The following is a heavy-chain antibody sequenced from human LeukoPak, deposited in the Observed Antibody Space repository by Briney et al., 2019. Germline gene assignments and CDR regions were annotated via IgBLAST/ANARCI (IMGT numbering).Heavy chain of an antibody. D-gene: IGHD3-10*01. V-gene: IGHV4-31*03. J-gene: IGHJ4*02. CDR2: IYYSGST. CDR3: ARDSSPFTMVRGAIDY. CDR1: GGSISSGGCY. Sequence: SETLSLTCTVSGGSISSGGCYWSWIRQHPGKGLEWIGYIYYSGSTYYNPSLKSRVTISVDTSKNQFSLKLSSVTAADTAVYYCARDSSPFTMVRGAIDYWGQGTLVTVSS.